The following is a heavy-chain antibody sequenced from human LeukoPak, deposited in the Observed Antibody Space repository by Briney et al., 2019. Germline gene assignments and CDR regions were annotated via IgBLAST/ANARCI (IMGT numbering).Heavy chain of an antibody. V-gene: IGHV3-30*18. CDR3: AKGPLRGTAAAIDY. D-gene: IGHD2-2*01. CDR1: GFTFNNYG. Sequence: GKSLRLSCAASGFTFNNYGMHWVRQAPGKGLEWVAVISYDGRSKHYPDSVKGRFTISRDISTDTLWLQMDSLRTEDTAVYYCAKGPLRGTAAAIDYWGQGTLVTVSS. CDR2: ISYDGRSK. J-gene: IGHJ4*02.